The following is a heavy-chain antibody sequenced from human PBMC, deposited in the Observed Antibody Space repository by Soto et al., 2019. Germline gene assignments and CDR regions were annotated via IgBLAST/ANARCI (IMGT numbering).Heavy chain of an antibody. CDR1: GFTFSIYW. CDR3: ARAGWDYYGSGSGYYYYYYGMDV. CDR2: INSDGSST. V-gene: IGHV3-74*01. Sequence: PGGSLRLSCAAAGFTFSIYWMQWVRQAPVEGRVWVSRINSDGSSTSYADAVKGRFTISRDDAKNTLYLQMNSLRADDTAVYYCARAGWDYYGSGSGYYYYYYGMDVWGQGT. D-gene: IGHD3-10*01. J-gene: IGHJ6*02.